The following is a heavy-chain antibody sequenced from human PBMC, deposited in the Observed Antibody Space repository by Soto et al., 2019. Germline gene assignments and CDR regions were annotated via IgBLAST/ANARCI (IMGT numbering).Heavy chain of an antibody. J-gene: IGHJ3*02. V-gene: IGHV4-59*12. CDR1: GGSISYYY. Sequence: PSETLSLTCTVSGGSISYYYWSWIRQPPGKGLEWIGYMYYSGGSNYNPSLDSRFTISVDTSKNQFSLKLSSVTAADTAVYYCARGFADTAMGGDAFDIWGQGTMVTVSS. CDR2: MYYSGGS. D-gene: IGHD5-18*01. CDR3: ARGFADTAMGGDAFDI.